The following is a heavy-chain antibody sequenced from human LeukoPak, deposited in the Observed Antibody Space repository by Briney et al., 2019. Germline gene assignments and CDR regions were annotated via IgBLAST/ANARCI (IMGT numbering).Heavy chain of an antibody. CDR2: ISYDGSNK. J-gene: IGHJ6*02. Sequence: GGSLRLSCAASGFTFSSYAMHWVRQAPGKGLEWVAVISYDGSNKYYADSVKGRFTISRDNSKNTLYLQMNSLRAEDTAVYYCAKDGCSGGSCRPMSYYYYGMDVWGQGTTVTVSS. D-gene: IGHD2-15*01. CDR1: GFTFSSYA. CDR3: AKDGCSGGSCRPMSYYYYGMDV. V-gene: IGHV3-30*04.